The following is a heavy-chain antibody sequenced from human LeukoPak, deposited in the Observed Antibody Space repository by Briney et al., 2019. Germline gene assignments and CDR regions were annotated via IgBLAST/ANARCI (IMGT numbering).Heavy chain of an antibody. V-gene: IGHV1-46*01. CDR1: GYTFTSYY. CDR3: ARNLDYYDSSGYSCYFDY. Sequence: ASVKVSCKASGYTFTSYYMHWVRQAPGQGLEWMGIINPSGGSTSYAQKFQGRVTMTRDTSTSTVYMELSSLRSEDTAAYYCARNLDYYDSSGYSCYFDYWGQGTLVTVSS. J-gene: IGHJ4*02. CDR2: INPSGGST. D-gene: IGHD3-22*01.